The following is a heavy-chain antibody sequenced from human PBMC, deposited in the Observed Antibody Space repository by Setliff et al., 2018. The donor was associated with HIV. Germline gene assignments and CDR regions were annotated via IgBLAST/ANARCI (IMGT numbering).Heavy chain of an antibody. CDR1: GYTFTGYY. CDR3: ARVGNNRLQFFDH. CDR2: INCGNGKS. D-gene: IGHD5-12*01. Sequence: ASVKVSCKASGYTFTGYYMHWARQAPGQGLEWMGWINCGNGKSKYSQKFQDRVTFTRDTSASTMYMELSSLRSEDTAVYYCARVGNNRLQFFDHWGQGTLVTVSS. J-gene: IGHJ4*02. V-gene: IGHV1-3*01.